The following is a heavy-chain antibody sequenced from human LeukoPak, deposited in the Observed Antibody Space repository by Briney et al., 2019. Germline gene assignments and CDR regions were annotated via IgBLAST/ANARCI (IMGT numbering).Heavy chain of an antibody. CDR3: ARSSIKVAGSVFDY. Sequence: SVKVSCKASGGTFSSYAISWVRQAPGQGLGWMGRIIPILGIANYAQKFQGRVTITADKSTSTAYMELSSLRSEDTAVYYCARSSIKVAGSVFDYWGQGTLVTVSS. D-gene: IGHD6-19*01. J-gene: IGHJ4*02. CDR1: GGTFSSYA. V-gene: IGHV1-69*04. CDR2: IIPILGIA.